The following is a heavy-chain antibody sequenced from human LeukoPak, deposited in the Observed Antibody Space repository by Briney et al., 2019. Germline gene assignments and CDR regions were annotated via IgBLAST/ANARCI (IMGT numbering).Heavy chain of an antibody. CDR3: ARHGGGYIIGYYYYGMDV. D-gene: IGHD5-18*01. CDR2: IYYSGST. Sequence: SQTLSLTCAVSGGSISSSSYYWGWIRQPPGKGLEWIGSIYYSGSTYYNPSLKSRVTISVDTSKNQFSLKLSSVTAADTAVYYCARHGGGYIIGYYYYGMDVWGQGTTVTVSS. V-gene: IGHV4-39*01. J-gene: IGHJ6*02. CDR1: GGSISSSSYY.